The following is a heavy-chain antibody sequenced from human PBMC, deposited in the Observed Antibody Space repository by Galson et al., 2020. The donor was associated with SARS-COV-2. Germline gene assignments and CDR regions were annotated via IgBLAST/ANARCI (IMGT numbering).Heavy chain of an antibody. CDR3: ARSDYYDSSGYPLPHGFDI. CDR2: IDWDDDQ. CDR1: GFSLSTSGMC. V-gene: IGHV2-70*11. J-gene: IGHJ3*02. D-gene: IGHD3-22*01. Sequence: ESGPTLVKPTQTLTLTCTFSGFSLSTSGMCVSWIRQPPGKALEWLARIDWDDDQYYSTSLKTRLTISKDTSKNQVVLTMTNMDPVDTATNYCARSDYYDSSGYPLPHGFDIWGQGTMVTVSS.